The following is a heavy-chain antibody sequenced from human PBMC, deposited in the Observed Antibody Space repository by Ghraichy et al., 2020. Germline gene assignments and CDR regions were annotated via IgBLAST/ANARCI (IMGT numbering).Heavy chain of an antibody. V-gene: IGHV3-66*01. J-gene: IGHJ4*02. CDR2: IYSGGGGT. Sequence: GGSLRLSCAVSGFTVRSNYMSWVRQAPEKGLEWVSTIYSGGGGTHYADSVKGRFTISRDDSKNTVFLQLNSLRAEDTAVYYCASVIIGDEGPFDYWGQGTLVTVSS. CDR1: GFTVRSNY. CDR3: ASVIIGDEGPFDY. D-gene: IGHD7-27*01.